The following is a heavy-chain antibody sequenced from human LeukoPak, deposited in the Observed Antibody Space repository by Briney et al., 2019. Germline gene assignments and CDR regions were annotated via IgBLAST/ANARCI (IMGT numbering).Heavy chain of an antibody. D-gene: IGHD3-16*02. CDR2: IVVGSGNT. CDR3: AAEDDYVWKSYRSLDI. CDR1: GFTFSDSA. Sequence: SVKVSCKTSGFTFSDSAMQWVRQARGQRLEWIGWIVVGSGNTNYAQKFQGRVTITRDMSTSTVYMDLSSLRSEDAAVYYCAAEDDYVWKSYRSLDIWGQGTMVTVSS. V-gene: IGHV1-58*02. J-gene: IGHJ3*02.